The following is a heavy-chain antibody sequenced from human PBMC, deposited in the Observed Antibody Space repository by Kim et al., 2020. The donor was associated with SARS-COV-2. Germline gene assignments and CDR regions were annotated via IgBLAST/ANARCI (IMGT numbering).Heavy chain of an antibody. CDR1: GYTFTSYG. CDR2: ISAYNGNT. V-gene: IGHV1-18*01. Sequence: ASVKVSCKASGYTFTSYGISWVRQAPGQGLEWMGWISAYNGNTNYAQKLQGRVTMTTDTSTSTAYMELRSLRSDDTAVYYCARDLFGGWYLSPLGKESLVRTLDYWGQGTLVTVSS. CDR3: ARDLFGGWYLSPLGKESLVRTLDY. J-gene: IGHJ4*02. D-gene: IGHD6-19*01.